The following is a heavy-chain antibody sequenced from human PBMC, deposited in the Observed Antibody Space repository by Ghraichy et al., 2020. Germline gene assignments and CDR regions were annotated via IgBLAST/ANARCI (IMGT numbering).Heavy chain of an antibody. CDR2: IIPILGIA. V-gene: IGHV1-69*04. J-gene: IGHJ4*02. CDR1: GGTFSSYA. Sequence: SVKVSCKASGGTFSSYAISWVRQAPGQGLEWMGRIIPILGIANYAQKFQGRVTITADKSTSTAYMELSSLRSEDTAVYYCAEGDYGASSSYWGQGTLVTVSS. D-gene: IGHD4-17*01. CDR3: AEGDYGASSSY.